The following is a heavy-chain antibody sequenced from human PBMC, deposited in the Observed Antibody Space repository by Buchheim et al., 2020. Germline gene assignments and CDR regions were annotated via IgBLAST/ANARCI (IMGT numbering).Heavy chain of an antibody. V-gene: IGHV4-4*02. CDR3: ARVETYYDFWSGYYHYYYYYYMDV. D-gene: IGHD3-3*01. Sequence: QVQLQESGPGLVKPSGTLSLTCAVSGGSISSSNWWSWVRQPPGKGLEWIGEIYHSGSTNYNTSLKSRVTISVDKSKNQFSLKLSSVTAADTAVYYCARVETYYDFWSGYYHYYYYYYMDVWGKGTT. CDR1: GGSISSSNW. CDR2: IYHSGST. J-gene: IGHJ6*03.